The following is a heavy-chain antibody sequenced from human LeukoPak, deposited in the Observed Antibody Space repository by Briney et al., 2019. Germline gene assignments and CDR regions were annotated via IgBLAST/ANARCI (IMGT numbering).Heavy chain of an antibody. Sequence: ASVKVSCKASGYTFTSYGISWVRQAPGQGLEWMGWISAYNGNTNYAQKFQGRVTMTRDTSISTAYMELSRLRSDDTAVYYCARLKRGYSYGAHFDYWGQGTLVTVSS. CDR2: ISAYNGNT. V-gene: IGHV1-18*01. J-gene: IGHJ4*02. CDR3: ARLKRGYSYGAHFDY. D-gene: IGHD5-18*01. CDR1: GYTFTSYG.